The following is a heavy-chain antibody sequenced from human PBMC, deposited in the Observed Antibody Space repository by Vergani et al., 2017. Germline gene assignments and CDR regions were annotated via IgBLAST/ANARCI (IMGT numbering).Heavy chain of an antibody. CDR1: GGTFSSYA. J-gene: IGHJ2*01. V-gene: IGHV1-69*01. D-gene: IGHD3-3*01. CDR3: ARGYDFWSGYKWYFDL. CDR2: IIPIFGTA. Sequence: QVQLVQSGAEVKKPGSSVKVSCKASGGTFSSYAISWVRQAPGQGLEWMGGIIPIFGTANYAQKFQGRVTITADESTSTVDMELSSLRSEDTAVYYCARGYDFWSGYKWYFDLWGRGTLVTVSS.